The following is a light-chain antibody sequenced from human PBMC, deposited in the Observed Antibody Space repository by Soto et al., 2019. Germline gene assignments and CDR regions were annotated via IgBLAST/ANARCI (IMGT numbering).Light chain of an antibody. CDR2: DVS. J-gene: IGKJ4*01. Sequence: EIVMTQSPTTLSVSPGDRATLSCWASQSVSSNLAWYQQKPGQAPRLLIYDVSTRATGIPTRFSGSGSGTEFTLTISSLQSEDFAAYYCQQYNNWPLTFGGGTKVEIK. V-gene: IGKV3D-15*01. CDR3: QQYNNWPLT. CDR1: QSVSSN.